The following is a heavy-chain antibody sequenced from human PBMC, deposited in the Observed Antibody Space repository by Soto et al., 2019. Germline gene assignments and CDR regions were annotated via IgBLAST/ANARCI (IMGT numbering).Heavy chain of an antibody. J-gene: IGHJ6*02. CDR2: IYYSGST. CDR1: GGSISSGGYY. V-gene: IGHV4-31*03. Sequence: SETLSLTCTVSGGSISSGGYYWSWIRQHPGKGLEWIGYIYYSGSTYYNPSLKSRVTISVDTSKNQFSLKLSSVTAADTAVYYCARVSLSKLRWYDFWSGRSYYYYYGMDVWGQGTTVTVSS. D-gene: IGHD3-3*01. CDR3: ARVSLSKLRWYDFWSGRSYYYYYGMDV.